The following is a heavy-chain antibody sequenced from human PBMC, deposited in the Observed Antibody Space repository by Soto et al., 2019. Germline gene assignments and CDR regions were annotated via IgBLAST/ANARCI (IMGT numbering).Heavy chain of an antibody. V-gene: IGHV3-30-3*01. J-gene: IGHJ4*02. CDR1: GFTFSSYA. CDR3: AREKEYSSSWYVDY. CDR2: ISYDGSNK. D-gene: IGHD6-13*01. Sequence: QVQLVESGGGVVQPGRSLRLSCAASGFTFSSYAMHWVRQAPGKGLEWVAVISYDGSNKYYADSVKGRFTISRDNSKNTLYLQMNSLRDEDTAVYYCAREKEYSSSWYVDYWGQGTLGTVSS.